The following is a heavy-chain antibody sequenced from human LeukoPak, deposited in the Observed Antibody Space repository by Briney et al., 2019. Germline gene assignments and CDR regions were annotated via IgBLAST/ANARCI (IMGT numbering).Heavy chain of an antibody. CDR2: IWYDGSNK. CDR1: GFTFSNAW. J-gene: IGHJ4*02. Sequence: GGSLRLSCAASGFTFSNAWMSWVRQAPGKGLEWVAVIWYDGSNKYYADSVKGRFTISRDNSKNTLYLQMNSLRAEDTAVYYCASTTRYSSGWYLPTTFDYWGQGTLVTVSS. V-gene: IGHV3-33*08. CDR3: ASTTRYSSGWYLPTTFDY. D-gene: IGHD6-19*01.